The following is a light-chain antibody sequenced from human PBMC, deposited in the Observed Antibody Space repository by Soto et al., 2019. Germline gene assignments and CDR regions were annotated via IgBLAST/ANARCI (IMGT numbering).Light chain of an antibody. J-gene: IGKJ3*01. V-gene: IGKV1-12*01. Sequence: DTQMTQSPSSVSASVGDRVTISCRASQDIHTWLAWYQQKPGKAPNLLIYGASILQSGFPSRFSGSGSGTDFTLTISSPQPEDSATYYCQQANSFPFTFGPGTKVDV. CDR1: QDIHTW. CDR2: GAS. CDR3: QQANSFPFT.